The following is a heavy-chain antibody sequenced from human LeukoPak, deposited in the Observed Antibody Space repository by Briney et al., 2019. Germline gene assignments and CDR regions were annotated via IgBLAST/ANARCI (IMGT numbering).Heavy chain of an antibody. D-gene: IGHD3-22*01. Sequence: PGGSLRLSCAASGFTFSSYSMNWVRQAPGKGLEWVSSISSSSSYIYYADSVKGRFTISRDNAKNSLYLQMNSLRAEDPAVYYCARGQVSYYYDSSGYYSTPLDYWGQGTLVTVSS. CDR3: ARGQVSYYYDSSGYYSTPLDY. V-gene: IGHV3-21*01. CDR1: GFTFSSYS. CDR2: ISSSSSYI. J-gene: IGHJ4*02.